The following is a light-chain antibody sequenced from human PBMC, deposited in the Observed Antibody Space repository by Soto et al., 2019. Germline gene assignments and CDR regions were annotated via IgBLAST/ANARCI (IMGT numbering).Light chain of an antibody. Sequence: EKVMTQSPAALSLSPGERATLSCRASQSVNSNLAWYQRKPGQAPRLLLYGASTRATGIPARFSGSASGTEFTLTISSLQSEDSAVYYCQQYNDWPHTFGGGTKVEIK. V-gene: IGKV3-15*01. CDR2: GAS. CDR1: QSVNSN. J-gene: IGKJ4*01. CDR3: QQYNDWPHT.